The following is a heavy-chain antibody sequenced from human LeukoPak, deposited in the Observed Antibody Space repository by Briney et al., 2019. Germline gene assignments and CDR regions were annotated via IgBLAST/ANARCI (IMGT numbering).Heavy chain of an antibody. CDR3: ARSTMDYPYYYYAMDV. CDR1: GFTFSSYA. Sequence: GGSLRLSCAASGFTFSSYAMSWVRQAPGKGLEWVSAISGSGGSTYYADSVKGRFTISRDNSKNTLYLQMNSLRGEDTAEYYCARSTMDYPYYYYAMDVWGQGTTVTVSS. D-gene: IGHD3-16*01. V-gene: IGHV3-23*01. J-gene: IGHJ6*02. CDR2: ISGSGGST.